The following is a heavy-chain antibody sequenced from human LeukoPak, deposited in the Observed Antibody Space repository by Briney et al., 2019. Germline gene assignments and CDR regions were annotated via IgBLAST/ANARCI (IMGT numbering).Heavy chain of an antibody. Sequence: SETLSLTCTVSGGSISSYYWSWIRQPPGKGLEWIGYVYYSGSTNYNPSLKSRVTISVDTPKNHFSLKLSSVTAADTAVYSCARSIIGTRSKFDYWGQGTLVTVSS. V-gene: IGHV4-59*08. J-gene: IGHJ4*02. CDR2: VYYSGST. D-gene: IGHD1/OR15-1a*01. CDR3: ARSIIGTRSKFDY. CDR1: GGSISSYY.